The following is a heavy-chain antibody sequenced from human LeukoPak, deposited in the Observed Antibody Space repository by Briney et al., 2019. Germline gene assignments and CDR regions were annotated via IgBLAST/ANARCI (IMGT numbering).Heavy chain of an antibody. V-gene: IGHV3-23*01. Sequence: PGGSLRLSCAASGFTFDNFAMSWVRQAPGKGLEWVSGISDSGRSAYYTDSVKGRFTISRDNSKNTVNLQMNNLRVEDTAVYFCARHDSFIPFWGQGRLVTVSS. CDR3: ARHDSFIPF. D-gene: IGHD5-18*01. J-gene: IGHJ1*01. CDR1: GFTFDNFA. CDR2: ISDSGRSA.